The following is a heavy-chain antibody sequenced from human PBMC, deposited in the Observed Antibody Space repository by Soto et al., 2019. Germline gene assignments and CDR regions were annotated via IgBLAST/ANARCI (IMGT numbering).Heavy chain of an antibody. D-gene: IGHD6-13*01. J-gene: IGHJ4*02. CDR3: ARRSGSSWYGFDY. CDR2: IYYSGST. CDR1: GGSISSYY. V-gene: IGHV4-59*01. Sequence: PSETLSLTCTVSGGSISSYYWSWIRQPPGKGLEWIGYIYYSGSTNYNPSLKSRVTISVDTSKNQYSLKLSSVTAADTAVYYCARRSGSSWYGFDYWGQGTLVTVCS.